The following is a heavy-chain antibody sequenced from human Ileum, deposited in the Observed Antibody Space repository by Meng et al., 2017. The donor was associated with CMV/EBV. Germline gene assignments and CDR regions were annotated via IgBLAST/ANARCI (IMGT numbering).Heavy chain of an antibody. D-gene: IGHD1-26*01. V-gene: IGHV3-15*07. Sequence: SWVASDFTLNGAWMNWVRQATGKGVKWVGRVKSASAGRAADDAAPVKGRFTVSRDDSRQTVHLQMDNLKIENTAVYYCTTGWDQYFDFWGQGALVTVSS. CDR2: VKSASAGRAA. CDR3: TTGWDQYFDF. CDR1: DFTLNGAW. J-gene: IGHJ4*02.